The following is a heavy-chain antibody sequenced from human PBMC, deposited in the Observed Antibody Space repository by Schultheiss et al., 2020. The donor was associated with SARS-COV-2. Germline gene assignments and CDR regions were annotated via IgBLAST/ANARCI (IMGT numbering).Heavy chain of an antibody. CDR3: ARESGSSGTAW. CDR2: INHSGST. CDR1: GGSFSGYY. Sequence: SETLSLTCAVYGGSFSGYYWSWIRQPPGKGLEWIGEINHSGSTNYNPSLKSRVTISVDTSKNQFSLKLSSVTAADTAVYYCARESGSSGTAWWGQGTTVTVSS. V-gene: IGHV4-34*01. J-gene: IGHJ6*02. D-gene: IGHD3-22*01.